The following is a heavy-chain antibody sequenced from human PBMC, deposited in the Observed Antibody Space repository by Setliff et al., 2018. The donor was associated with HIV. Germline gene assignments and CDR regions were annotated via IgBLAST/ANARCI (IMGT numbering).Heavy chain of an antibody. J-gene: IGHJ4*02. CDR1: GFTFSTYN. CDR3: GTYYYGSGKIDY. Sequence: GGSLRLSCAASGFTFSTYNMHWARQTPGKGLEWVGRIKSKNDGGTIDYAAPVRGRFTISRDDSKKTLYVQMNNLKSEDTAFYYCGTYYYGSGKIDYWGQGTLATVSS. V-gene: IGHV3-15*01. CDR2: IKSKNDGGTI. D-gene: IGHD3-10*01.